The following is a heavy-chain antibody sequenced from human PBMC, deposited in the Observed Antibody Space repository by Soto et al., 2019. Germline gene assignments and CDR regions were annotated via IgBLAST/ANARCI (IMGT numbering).Heavy chain of an antibody. J-gene: IGHJ6*03. V-gene: IGHV3-23*01. CDR1: GFTFSSSA. CDR3: AKGSRGAYYYCMDV. Sequence: PGGSLRLSCAASGFTFSSSAMNWVRQAPGKGLEWFSSISNSGGTTSYADSVKGRFTISRDNSKNTLYLQMNSLRAEDTAVYYCAKGSRGAYYYCMDVWGKGTTVTVSS. CDR2: ISNSGGTT.